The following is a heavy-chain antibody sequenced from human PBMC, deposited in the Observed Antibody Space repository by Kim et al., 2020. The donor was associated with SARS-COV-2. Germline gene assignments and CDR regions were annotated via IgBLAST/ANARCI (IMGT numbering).Heavy chain of an antibody. J-gene: IGHJ3*02. Sequence: SETLSLTCAVYGGSFSGYYWSWIRQPPGKGLEWIGEINHSGSTNYNPSLKSRVTISVDTSKNQFSLKLSSVTAADTAVYYCARGGGRYYDSSGSPLYAFDIWGQGTMVTVSS. CDR1: GGSFSGYY. D-gene: IGHD3-22*01. CDR2: INHSGST. CDR3: ARGGGRYYDSSGSPLYAFDI. V-gene: IGHV4-34*01.